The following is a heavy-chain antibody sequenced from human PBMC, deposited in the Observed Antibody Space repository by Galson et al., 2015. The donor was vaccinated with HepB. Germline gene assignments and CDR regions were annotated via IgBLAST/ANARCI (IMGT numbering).Heavy chain of an antibody. CDR1: GYTFADYY. CDR2: INPSGGTT. Sequence: SVKVSCKASGYTFADYYIHWVRQAPGQGLEWMGLINPSGGTTTYAQKFQGRVTMTRDTSTSTVYMELGSLRSEDTAVYFCASAKFRYCSGSTCWYSWFDPWGQGTLVTVSS. V-gene: IGHV1-46*01. D-gene: IGHD2-15*01. CDR3: ASAKFRYCSGSTCWYSWFDP. J-gene: IGHJ5*02.